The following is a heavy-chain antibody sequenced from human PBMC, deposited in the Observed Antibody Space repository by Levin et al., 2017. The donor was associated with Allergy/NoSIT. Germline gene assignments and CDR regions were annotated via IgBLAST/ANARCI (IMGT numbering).Heavy chain of an antibody. CDR1: GFPFTTYG. D-gene: IGHD6-13*01. V-gene: IGHV3-30*18. CDR2: ISFDGSIT. Sequence: LSLTCAASGFPFTTYGFHWVRQAPVRGLEWVAFISFDGSITFYADSVRGRFTISRDNSKNTLYLQMNSLKSDDTAVYYCAKARQQLPTPDFWGQGTLVTVSS. J-gene: IGHJ4*02. CDR3: AKARQQLPTPDF.